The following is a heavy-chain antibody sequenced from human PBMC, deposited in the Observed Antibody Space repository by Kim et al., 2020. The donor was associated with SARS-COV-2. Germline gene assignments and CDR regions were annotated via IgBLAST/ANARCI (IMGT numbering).Heavy chain of an antibody. V-gene: IGHV4-31*02. Sequence: NPSLKRRVTISVDTSKNQFSLKLSSVTAADTAVYYCARGGNRGGYALQDYWGQGTLVTVSS. D-gene: IGHD5-12*01. J-gene: IGHJ4*02. CDR3: ARGGNRGGYALQDY.